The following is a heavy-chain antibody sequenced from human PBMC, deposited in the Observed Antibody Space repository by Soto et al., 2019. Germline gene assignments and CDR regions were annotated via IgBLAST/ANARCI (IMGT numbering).Heavy chain of an antibody. J-gene: IGHJ6*02. CDR1: DGSISSGDYY. CDR2: IYYSGST. Sequence: QVQLQESGPGLVKPSQTLSLTCTVSDGSISSGDYYWSWIRQPPGKGLEWIGYIYYSGSTYYNPSLKSRVTISVDTSKTHFSLKLSSVTAADTAVYYCATENYYDSSGYYMGGEDVWGQGTTVTVSS. CDR3: ATENYYDSSGYYMGGEDV. V-gene: IGHV4-30-4*01. D-gene: IGHD3-22*01.